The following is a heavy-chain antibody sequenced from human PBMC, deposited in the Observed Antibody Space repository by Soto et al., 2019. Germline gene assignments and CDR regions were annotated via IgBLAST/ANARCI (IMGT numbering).Heavy chain of an antibody. J-gene: IGHJ5*02. CDR2: IYTSGST. CDR3: ARDWDIVVVPAMGGGWFDP. V-gene: IGHV4-4*07. Sequence: KTSETLSLTCTVSGGSISSYYWSWIRQPAGKGLEWIGRIYTSGSTNYNPSLKSRVTMSVDTSKNRFSLKLSSVTAADTAVYYCARDWDIVVVPAMGGGWFDPWGQGTLVTVSS. CDR1: GGSISSYY. D-gene: IGHD2-2*01.